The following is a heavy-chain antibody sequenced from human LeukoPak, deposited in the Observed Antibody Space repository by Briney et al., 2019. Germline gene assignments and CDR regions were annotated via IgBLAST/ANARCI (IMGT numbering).Heavy chain of an antibody. CDR3: SKDISAGGLDV. V-gene: IGHV3-74*01. CDR2: INSDGSST. CDR1: GFTFSSYW. J-gene: IGHJ6*02. D-gene: IGHD3-16*02. Sequence: GGSLRLSCAASGFTFSSYWMYWVRQAPGKGLVWVSRINSDGSSTSYADSVKGRFTISRDNAKNTLYLQMNSLRIEDTALYYCSKDISAGGLDVWGPGTPVTVSS.